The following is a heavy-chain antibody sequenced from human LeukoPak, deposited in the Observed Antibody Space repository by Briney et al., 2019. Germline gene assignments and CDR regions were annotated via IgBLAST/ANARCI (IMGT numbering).Heavy chain of an antibody. Sequence: GSLRLSCAASGFTVSSNYMSWVRQAPGKGLEWVSVIYSGGSTYYADSVKGRFTISRDNAKNSLYLQMNSLRAEDTAVYYCARRGTFGDRPTDYWGQGTLVTVSS. CDR3: ARRGTFGDRPTDY. CDR1: GFTVSSNY. D-gene: IGHD3-16*01. J-gene: IGHJ4*02. V-gene: IGHV3-53*01. CDR2: IYSGGST.